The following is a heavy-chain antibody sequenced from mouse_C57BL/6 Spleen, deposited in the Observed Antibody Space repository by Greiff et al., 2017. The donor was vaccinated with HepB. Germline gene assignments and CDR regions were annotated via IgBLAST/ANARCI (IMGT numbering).Heavy chain of an antibody. D-gene: IGHD2-4*01. J-gene: IGHJ4*01. CDR1: GYAFSSYW. V-gene: IGHV1-80*01. CDR3: ARGDDYDGTDAMDY. Sequence: VQLQQSGAELVKPGASVKISCKASGYAFSSYWMNWVKQRPGKGLEWIGQIYPGDGDTNYNGKFKGKATLTADKSSSTAYMQLSSLTSEDSAVYFCARGDDYDGTDAMDYWGQGTSVTVSS. CDR2: IYPGDGDT.